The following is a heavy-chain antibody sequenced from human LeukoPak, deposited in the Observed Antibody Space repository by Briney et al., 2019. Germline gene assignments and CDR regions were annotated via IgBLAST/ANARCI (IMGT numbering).Heavy chain of an antibody. CDR2: IGTSDTT. D-gene: IGHD6-13*01. CDR3: AKGGVAAGSD. V-gene: IGHV3-23*01. Sequence: GGSLRLSCAASGYTLSSFAMSWVRQAPGKGLEWVSTIGTSDTTWYADSVKGRFTISRDNSANTLYLQMNSLRAEDTAEYYCAKGGVAAGSDWGHGTLVTVSS. J-gene: IGHJ4*01. CDR1: GYTLSSFA.